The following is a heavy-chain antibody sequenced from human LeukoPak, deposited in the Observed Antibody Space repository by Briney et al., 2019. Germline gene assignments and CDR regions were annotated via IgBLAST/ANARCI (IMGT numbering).Heavy chain of an antibody. V-gene: IGHV5-51*01. CDR2: IYPGDSDI. Sequence: GESLKISCKASGYSFINYWIGWVRQMPGKALEWVGMIYPGDSDIRYSPSFQGQVTISADKSISTAYLQWSSLKASDTAMYYCTRHQRWPNWSFDPWGRGALVTVSS. J-gene: IGHJ2*01. CDR3: TRHQRWPNWSFDP. CDR1: GYSFINYW. D-gene: IGHD5-24*01.